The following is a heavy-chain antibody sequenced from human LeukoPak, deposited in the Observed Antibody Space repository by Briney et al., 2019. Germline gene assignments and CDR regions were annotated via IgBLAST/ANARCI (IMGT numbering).Heavy chain of an antibody. D-gene: IGHD3-22*01. J-gene: IGHJ4*02. V-gene: IGHV3-7*01. Sequence: GGSLRLSCAASGFTFSSYWMSWVRQAPGKGLEWVANIKQDGSEKYYVDSVKGRFTISRDNAKNSLYLQMNSLRAEDTAVYYCAREDYYDSSGPIYDYWGQGTLVTVSS. CDR3: AREDYYDSSGPIYDY. CDR1: GFTFSSYW. CDR2: IKQDGSEK.